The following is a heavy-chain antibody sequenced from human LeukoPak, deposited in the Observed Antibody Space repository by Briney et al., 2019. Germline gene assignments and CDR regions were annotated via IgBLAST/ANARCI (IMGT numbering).Heavy chain of an antibody. CDR1: GFTFSSYA. Sequence: GGSLRLSCAASGFTFSSYAMSWVRQAPGKGLEWVSAISGSGGSTYYADSVKGRFTISRDNSKNTLYLQMNSLRAEDTAVYYCAKESDRESITIFGVVIKRGFDYWGQGTLVTVSS. J-gene: IGHJ4*02. CDR2: ISGSGGST. D-gene: IGHD3-3*01. V-gene: IGHV3-23*01. CDR3: AKESDRESITIFGVVIKRGFDY.